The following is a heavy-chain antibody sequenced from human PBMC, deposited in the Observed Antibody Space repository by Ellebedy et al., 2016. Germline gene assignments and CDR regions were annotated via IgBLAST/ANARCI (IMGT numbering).Heavy chain of an antibody. Sequence: SETLSLXCTVSGGSISSGGYYWSWIRQHPGKGLEWIGYIYYSGSTYYNPSLKSRVTISVDTSKNQFSLKLSSVTAADTAVYYCARSGGASSSLNYFDYWGQGTLVTVSS. CDR1: GGSISSGGYY. J-gene: IGHJ4*02. D-gene: IGHD6-13*01. V-gene: IGHV4-31*03. CDR2: IYYSGST. CDR3: ARSGGASSSLNYFDY.